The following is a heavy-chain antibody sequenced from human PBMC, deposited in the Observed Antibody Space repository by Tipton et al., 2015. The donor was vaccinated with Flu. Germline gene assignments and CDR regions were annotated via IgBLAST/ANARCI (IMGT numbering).Heavy chain of an antibody. CDR1: GGSISSGNYF. D-gene: IGHD1-14*01. J-gene: IGHJ4*02. CDR2: IYTTGST. V-gene: IGHV4-61*02. CDR3: SRERNSVCYFDC. Sequence: TLSLTCTVSGGSISSGNYFWSWIRQPAGKGLEWIGRIYTTGSTHYNPSLKSRVTISVDTSRNQFSLKLTSVTAADTAVYYCSRERNSVCYFDCWGQGTLVTVSS.